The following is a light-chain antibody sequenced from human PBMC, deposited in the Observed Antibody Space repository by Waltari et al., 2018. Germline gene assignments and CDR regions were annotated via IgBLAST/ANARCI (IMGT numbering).Light chain of an antibody. CDR3: CSFSTTDTVV. J-gene: IGLJ3*02. CDR2: EVG. V-gene: IGLV2-14*03. CDR1: SSHVGGFEY. Sequence: QSALTQPASVSGSPGQTTTISCTGTSSHVGGFEYVSWYQQHPVPAPKLILYEVGNRPSGVSPRFSGSKSGNTASLTISGLQAEDEAKYFCCSFSTTDTVVFGGGTTVTVL.